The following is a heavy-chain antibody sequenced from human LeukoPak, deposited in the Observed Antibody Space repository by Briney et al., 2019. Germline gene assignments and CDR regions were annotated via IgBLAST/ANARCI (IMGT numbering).Heavy chain of an antibody. CDR1: GFTFSSYA. Sequence: QPGGSLRLSCAASGFTFSSYAMSWGRQAPGKGLEWVSAISGSGGSIYYADSVKGLFTISRDDSKHPRYLQMNRLRAEDTAVYYCAKDGLRYFDWLLSTYWGQGTLVTVSS. J-gene: IGHJ4*02. V-gene: IGHV3-23*01. CDR3: AKDGLRYFDWLLSTY. CDR2: ISGSGGSI. D-gene: IGHD3-9*01.